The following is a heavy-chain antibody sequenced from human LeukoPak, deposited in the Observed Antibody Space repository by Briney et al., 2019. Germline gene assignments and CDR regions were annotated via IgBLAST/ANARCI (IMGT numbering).Heavy chain of an antibody. J-gene: IGHJ4*02. CDR3: TRDSGRFRLDH. Sequence: GGSLRLSCAASGFTFSTSWMNWIRQAPGKGLEWVASIKEDGSETYYADSVKGRFTVSRDNAKKSLFLQMSSLRVGDTAVYYCTRDSGRFRLDHWGQGVLVTVSS. V-gene: IGHV3-7*01. CDR2: IKEDGSET. D-gene: IGHD6-19*01. CDR1: GFTFSTSW.